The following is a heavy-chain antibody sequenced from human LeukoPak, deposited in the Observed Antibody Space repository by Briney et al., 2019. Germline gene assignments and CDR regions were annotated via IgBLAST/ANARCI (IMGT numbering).Heavy chain of an antibody. J-gene: IGHJ4*02. CDR1: GYTLTELP. Sequence: ASVKVSCKVSGYTLTELPMHWVRQAPGKGLEWMGGFDPEDGETIYAQKFQGRVTMTEDTSTDTANMELSSLRSEDTAVYYCATGWDYSSSSVLFDFWGPGTLVTVSS. V-gene: IGHV1-24*01. CDR3: ATGWDYSSSSVLFDF. CDR2: FDPEDGET. D-gene: IGHD6-6*01.